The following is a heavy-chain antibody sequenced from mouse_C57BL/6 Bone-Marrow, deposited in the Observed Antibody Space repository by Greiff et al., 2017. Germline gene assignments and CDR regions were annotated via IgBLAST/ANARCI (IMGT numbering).Heavy chain of an antibody. Sequence: VQLQQSVAELVRPGASVKLSCTASGFNIKNTYMPWVKQRPEQGLEWIGRIDPANGNTKYAPKFQGKATITADTSSNTAYLQLSSLTSEDTAIYYCARWSSFAYWGQETLVTVSA. CDR3: ARWSSFAY. CDR1: GFNIKNTY. J-gene: IGHJ3*01. CDR2: IDPANGNT. V-gene: IGHV14-3*01.